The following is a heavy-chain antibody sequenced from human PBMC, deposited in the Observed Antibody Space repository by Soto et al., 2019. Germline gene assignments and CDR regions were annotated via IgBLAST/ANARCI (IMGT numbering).Heavy chain of an antibody. CDR3: AAMAAASQVDF. CDR1: GGTFSSYA. CDR2: IIPIFGTA. D-gene: IGHD6-13*01. V-gene: IGHV1-69*12. Sequence: QVQLVQSGAEVKKPGSSVKVSCKASGGTFSSYAINWVRQAPGQGLEWMGGIIPIFGTANYAQKFQGRVTVTADESTSTVYMELSSLGCEDWALDCCAAMAAASQVDFWGQGTLVTVSS. J-gene: IGHJ4*02.